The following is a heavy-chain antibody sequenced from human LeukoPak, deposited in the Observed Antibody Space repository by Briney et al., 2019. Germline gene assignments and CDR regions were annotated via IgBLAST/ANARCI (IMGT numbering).Heavy chain of an antibody. V-gene: IGHV4-34*01. Sequence: PSETLSLTCAVYGGSFSGYYWSWIRQPPGKGLEWIGEVNHSGSTNYNPSLKSRVTISLDTSRNQFSLKLNSVTAADTAVYYCAKSNGYGLIDIWGQGTMVTVSS. D-gene: IGHD3-22*01. CDR1: GGSFSGYY. CDR2: VNHSGST. J-gene: IGHJ3*02. CDR3: AKSNGYGLIDI.